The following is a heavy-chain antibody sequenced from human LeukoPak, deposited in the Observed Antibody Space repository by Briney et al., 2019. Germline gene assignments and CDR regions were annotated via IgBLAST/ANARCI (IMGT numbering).Heavy chain of an antibody. D-gene: IGHD3-3*01. CDR1: GFTFSSYG. Sequence: GGSLRLSCAASGFTFSSYGMHWVRQAPGKGLEWVSSISSSSSYIYYADSVKGRFTISRDNAKNSLYLQMNSLRAEDTAVYYCARGERFLEWSGRSYYYYYYMDVWGKGTTVTVSS. J-gene: IGHJ6*03. CDR3: ARGERFLEWSGRSYYYYYYMDV. V-gene: IGHV3-21*01. CDR2: ISSSSSYI.